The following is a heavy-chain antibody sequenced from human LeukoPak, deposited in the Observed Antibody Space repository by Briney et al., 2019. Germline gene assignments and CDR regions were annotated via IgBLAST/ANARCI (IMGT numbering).Heavy chain of an antibody. CDR3: AKGHSSGWSTLSYFDL. CDR2: IRYDGSNE. D-gene: IGHD6-19*01. Sequence: QPGGSLRLSCAASGFTFSNYGMHWVRQAPGKGLEWVAFIRYDGSNEYYADSVKGRFTISRDNSKNTLYLQMNSLRTEDTAVYYCAKGHSSGWSTLSYFDLWGRGTLVTVSS. V-gene: IGHV3-30*02. CDR1: GFTFSNYG. J-gene: IGHJ2*01.